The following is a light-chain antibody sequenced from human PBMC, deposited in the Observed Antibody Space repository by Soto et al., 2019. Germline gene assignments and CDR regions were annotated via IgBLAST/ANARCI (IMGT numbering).Light chain of an antibody. J-gene: IGKJ2*01. CDR3: QQYGYSPYT. CDR1: QSVSSY. Sequence: EVALTQSPGTLSCSPRERATLSRRVSQSVSSYLAWYQHKPGQAPRLLISRASSRATGIPDRFSGSGSRTDFTLHISRLDPEDFAVYYCQQYGYSPYTFGQGTKLEI. V-gene: IGKV3-20*01. CDR2: RAS.